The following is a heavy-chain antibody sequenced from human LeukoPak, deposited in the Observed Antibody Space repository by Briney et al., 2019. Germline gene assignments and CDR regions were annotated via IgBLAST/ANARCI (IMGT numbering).Heavy chain of an antibody. V-gene: IGHV3-23*01. CDR2: ISGPGDST. D-gene: IGHD3-3*02. J-gene: IGHJ4*02. CDR3: AKCPPAFVEWLLPDY. CDR1: GFTFSSYS. Sequence: GGSLRLSCAASGFTFSSYSMSWVRQAPGKGLEWVSIISGPGDSTNYVDSVKGRFTISRDNSKNTLYLQMNSLRAEDTAVYYCAKCPPAFVEWLLPDYWGQGALVTVSS.